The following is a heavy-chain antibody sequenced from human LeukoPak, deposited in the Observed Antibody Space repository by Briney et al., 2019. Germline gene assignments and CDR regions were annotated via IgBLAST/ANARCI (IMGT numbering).Heavy chain of an antibody. CDR3: ARVGRYSSGWYAYYYYMDV. CDR2: ISWNSGSI. Sequence: GGSLRLSCAASGFTFDDYAMHWVRHAPGKGLEWVSGISWNSGSIGYADSVKGRFTISRDNAKNSLYLQMNSLRAEDTAVYYCARVGRYSSGWYAYYYYMDVWGKGTTVTVSS. V-gene: IGHV3-9*01. J-gene: IGHJ6*03. CDR1: GFTFDDYA. D-gene: IGHD6-19*01.